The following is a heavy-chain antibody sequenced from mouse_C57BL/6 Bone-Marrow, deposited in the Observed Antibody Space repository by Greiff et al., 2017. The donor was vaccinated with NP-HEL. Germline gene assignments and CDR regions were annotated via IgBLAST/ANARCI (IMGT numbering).Heavy chain of an antibody. V-gene: IGHV5-9*01. CDR2: ISGGGGNT. D-gene: IGHD2-4*01. CDR1: GFTFSSYT. J-gene: IGHJ2*01. Sequence: EVQVVESGGGLVKPGGSLKLSCAASGFTFSSYTMSWVRQTPEKRLEWVATISGGGGNTYYPDSVKGRFTISRDNAKNTLYLQMSSLRSEDTALYYCARYDYDEDYFDYWGQGTTLTVSS. CDR3: ARYDYDEDYFDY.